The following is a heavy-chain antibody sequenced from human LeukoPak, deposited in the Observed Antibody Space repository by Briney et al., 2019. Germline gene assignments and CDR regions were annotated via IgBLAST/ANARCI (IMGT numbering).Heavy chain of an antibody. CDR3: ARGIGSGSYYQPYYYYYYMDV. V-gene: IGHV4-59*01. J-gene: IGHJ6*03. CDR1: GGSISSYY. CDR2: IYYSGST. Sequence: SETLSLTCTVSGGSISSYYWSWIRQPPGKGLEWIGYIYYSGSTNYNPSLKSRVTISVDTSKNQFSLKLSSVTAADTAVYYCARGIGSGSYYQPYYYYYYMDVWGKGTTVTVSS. D-gene: IGHD3-10*01.